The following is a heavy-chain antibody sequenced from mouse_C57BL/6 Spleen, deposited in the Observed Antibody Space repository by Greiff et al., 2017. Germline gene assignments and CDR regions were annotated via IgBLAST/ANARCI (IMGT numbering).Heavy chain of an antibody. CDR2: ILPGSGST. CDR3: ARSRSYCSSYYYAMDY. V-gene: IGHV1-9*01. J-gene: IGHJ4*01. Sequence: VQLQQSGAELMKPGASVKLSCKATGYTFTGYWIEWVKQRPGHGLEWIGEILPGSGSTNYNEKFKGKATFTADKSSNTTYMQLSSLATEYSAIYYCARSRSYCSSYYYAMDYWGQGTSVTVSS. CDR1: GYTFTGYW. D-gene: IGHD1-1*01.